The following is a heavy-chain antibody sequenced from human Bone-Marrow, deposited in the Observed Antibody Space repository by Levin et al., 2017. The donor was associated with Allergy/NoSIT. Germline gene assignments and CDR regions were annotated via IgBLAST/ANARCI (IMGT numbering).Heavy chain of an antibody. CDR3: ARTYDSSGYYYVPHRAFDI. CDR1: GFTFSSYE. J-gene: IGHJ3*02. D-gene: IGHD3-22*01. Sequence: PGGSLRLSCAASGFTFSSYEMNWVRQAPGKGLEWVSYISSSGSTIYYADSVKGRFTISRDNAKNSLYLQMNSLRAEDTAVYYCARTYDSSGYYYVPHRAFDIWGQGTMVTVSS. CDR2: ISSSGSTI. V-gene: IGHV3-48*03.